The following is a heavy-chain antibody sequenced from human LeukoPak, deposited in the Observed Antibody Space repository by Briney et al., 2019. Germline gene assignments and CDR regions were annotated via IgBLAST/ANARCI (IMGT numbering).Heavy chain of an antibody. V-gene: IGHV5-51*01. J-gene: IGHJ4*02. Sequence: GESLKISCKGSGYSFTSYWIGWVRQMPGKGLEWMGIIYPGDSDTRYSPSFQDQVTISADESSSTAYLQWSSLKASDTAMYYCARQGESGYHYFDYWGQGTLVTVSS. D-gene: IGHD5-12*01. CDR2: IYPGDSDT. CDR1: GYSFTSYW. CDR3: ARQGESGYHYFDY.